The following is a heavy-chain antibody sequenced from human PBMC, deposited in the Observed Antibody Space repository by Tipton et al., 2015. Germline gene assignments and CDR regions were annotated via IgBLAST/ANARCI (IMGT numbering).Heavy chain of an antibody. CDR1: GVSISSSSYY. J-gene: IGHJ4*02. Sequence: TLSLTCTVSGVSISSSSYYWGWIRQPPGKGLEWIGSIFYRGSTSYNPSLKSRVTISVDTSKNQFSLKLSSVTAADTAVYYCARRDGFKDYLPDYFGYWGQGTLVTVSS. CDR3: ARRDGFKDYLPDYFGY. V-gene: IGHV4-39*01. D-gene: IGHD5-24*01. CDR2: IFYRGST.